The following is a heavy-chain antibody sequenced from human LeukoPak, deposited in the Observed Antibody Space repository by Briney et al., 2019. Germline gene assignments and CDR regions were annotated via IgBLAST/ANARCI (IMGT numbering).Heavy chain of an antibody. Sequence: PGGSLKLSCEAPGFTFDDYAMHWVRQAPGKGLEWISGISWNSGSIDYADYVKGRFTISRDNAKNSLYLQMNRLRAEDTALYYCAKDIAYSSGQEGCFDYWGQGTLVTVSS. V-gene: IGHV3-9*01. D-gene: IGHD6-19*01. CDR2: ISWNSGSI. J-gene: IGHJ4*02. CDR3: AKDIAYSSGQEGCFDY. CDR1: GFTFDDYA.